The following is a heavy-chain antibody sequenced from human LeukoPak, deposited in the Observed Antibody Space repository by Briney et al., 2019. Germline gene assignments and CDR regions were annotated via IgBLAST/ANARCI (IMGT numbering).Heavy chain of an antibody. CDR3: ARGGGRVIAPGIAVAGQITNWFNP. V-gene: IGHV4-34*01. Sequence: SETLSLTCAVYGGSFSGYYWSWIRQPPGKGLEWIGEISHSVGTNYNPSLKSRVTISVDTSKNQFSLKLSSVTAADTAVYYCARGGGRVIAPGIAVAGQITNWFNPWGQGTLVTVSS. J-gene: IGHJ5*02. D-gene: IGHD6-19*01. CDR1: GGSFSGYY. CDR2: ISHSVGT.